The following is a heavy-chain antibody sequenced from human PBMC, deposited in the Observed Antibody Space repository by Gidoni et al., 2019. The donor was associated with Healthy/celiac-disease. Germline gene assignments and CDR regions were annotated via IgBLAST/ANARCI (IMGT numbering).Heavy chain of an antibody. J-gene: IGHJ4*02. CDR2: IKSKTDGGTT. D-gene: IGHD3-10*01. Sequence: EVQLVESGGGLVKPGGSLRLSCAASGFTFSNAWMRWVRQAPGTGLEWVGRIKSKTDGGTTDYAAPVKGRFTISRDDSKNTLYLQMNSLKTEDTAVYYCTTHYGSGTLAYWGQGTLVTVSS. CDR3: TTHYGSGTLAY. V-gene: IGHV3-15*01. CDR1: GFTFSNAW.